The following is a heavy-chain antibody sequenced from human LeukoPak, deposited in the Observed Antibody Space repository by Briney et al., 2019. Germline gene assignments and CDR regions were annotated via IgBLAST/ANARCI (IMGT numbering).Heavy chain of an antibody. D-gene: IGHD6-19*01. CDR3: ARYSSGSFDFDY. Sequence: PSETLSLTCAVYGGSFSGYYWSWIRQPPGKGLEWIGEINHSGSTNYNPSLKSRVTISVDASKNQFSLKLSSVTAADTAVYYCARYSSGSFDFDYWGQGTLVTVSS. CDR2: INHSGST. J-gene: IGHJ4*02. CDR1: GGSFSGYY. V-gene: IGHV4-34*01.